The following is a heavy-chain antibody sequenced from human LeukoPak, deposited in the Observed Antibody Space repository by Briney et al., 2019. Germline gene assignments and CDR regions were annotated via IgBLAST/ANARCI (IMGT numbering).Heavy chain of an antibody. V-gene: IGHV4-30-4*08. CDR2: IYYSGST. Sequence: SQTLSLTCTVSGGSISSGDYYWSWIRQPPGKGLEWIGYIYYSGSTYYNPSLKSRVTISVDTSKNQFSLKLSSVTAADTAVYYCARGLVGYLNWFDPWGQGTLVTVSS. CDR3: ARGLVGYLNWFDP. CDR1: GGSISSGDYY. J-gene: IGHJ5*02. D-gene: IGHD5-18*01.